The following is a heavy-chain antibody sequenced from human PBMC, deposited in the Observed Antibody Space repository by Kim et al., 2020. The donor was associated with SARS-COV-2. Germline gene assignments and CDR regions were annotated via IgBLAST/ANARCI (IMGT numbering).Heavy chain of an antibody. J-gene: IGHJ4*02. CDR3: AKAEAYDY. Sequence: GRNKYYADSVKGRFTISRDNSKNTLYLQMNSLGAEDTAVYYCAKAEAYDYWGQGTLVTVSS. CDR2: GRNK. V-gene: IGHV3-30*02.